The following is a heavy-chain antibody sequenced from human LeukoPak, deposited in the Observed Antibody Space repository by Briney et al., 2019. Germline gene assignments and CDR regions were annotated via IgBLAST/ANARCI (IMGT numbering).Heavy chain of an antibody. D-gene: IGHD2-2*01. CDR1: GYTFTSYG. CDR3: ARDRCSSTSCYGRFDP. CDR2: ISAYNGNT. V-gene: IGHV1-18*01. J-gene: IGHJ5*02. Sequence: ASVKVSCKASGYTFTSYGISWVRQAPGQGLEWMGWISAYNGNTNYAQKLQGRVTMTTDTSTSTAYMELGSLRSDDTAVYYCARDRCSSTSCYGRFDPWGQGTLVTVSS.